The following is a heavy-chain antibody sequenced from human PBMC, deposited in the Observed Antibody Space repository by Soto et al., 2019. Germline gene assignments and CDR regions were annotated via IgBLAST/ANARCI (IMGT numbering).Heavy chain of an antibody. D-gene: IGHD6-19*01. Sequence: QLQLQESGSGLVKPSPTLSLTCAVSGGSISSGGYSWSWIRQPPGKGLEWIGYIYHSGRTYYNPSLKSRVTISVDRSKNQFSLKLSSVTAADTAVYYCARAGGLGAVAVDYWGQGTLVTVSS. V-gene: IGHV4-30-2*01. J-gene: IGHJ4*02. CDR2: IYHSGRT. CDR3: ARAGGLGAVAVDY. CDR1: GGSISSGGYS.